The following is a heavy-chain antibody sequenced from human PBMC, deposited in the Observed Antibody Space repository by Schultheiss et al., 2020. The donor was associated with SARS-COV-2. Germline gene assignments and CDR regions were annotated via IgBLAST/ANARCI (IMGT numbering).Heavy chain of an antibody. V-gene: IGHV1-2*06. CDR1: GYTFTSYA. CDR2: INPNSGGT. Sequence: ASVKVSCKASGYTFTSYAMNWVRQAPGQGLEWMGRINPNSGGTNYAQKFQGRVTMTRDTSISTAYMELSRLRSDDTAVYYCARDQKIQGGYSYGKGGMDVWGQGTTVTVSS. J-gene: IGHJ6*02. CDR3: ARDQKIQGGYSYGKGGMDV. D-gene: IGHD5-18*01.